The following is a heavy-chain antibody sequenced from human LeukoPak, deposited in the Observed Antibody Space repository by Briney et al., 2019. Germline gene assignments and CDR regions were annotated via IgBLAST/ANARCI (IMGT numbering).Heavy chain of an antibody. Sequence: GESLKISCKGSGYSFTSYWIGWVRQMPGKGLEWMGIIYPGDSDTRYSPSFQGQVTISADKSISTAYLQWSSLKASDTAMYYCARHAAGYDFWSGYYTDYYYYMDVWGKGTTVTVSS. CDR2: IYPGDSDT. J-gene: IGHJ6*03. CDR3: ARHAAGYDFWSGYYTDYYYYMDV. CDR1: GYSFTSYW. V-gene: IGHV5-51*01. D-gene: IGHD3-3*01.